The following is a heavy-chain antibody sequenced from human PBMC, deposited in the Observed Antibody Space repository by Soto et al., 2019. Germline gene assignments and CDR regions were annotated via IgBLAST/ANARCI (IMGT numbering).Heavy chain of an antibody. CDR2: ISAYNGNT. CDR1: GYTFTSYG. Sequence: ASVKVSCKASGYTFTSYGISWVRQAPGQGLEWMGWISAYNGNTNYAQKLQGRVTMTTDESTSTAYMELSSLRSEDTAVYYCASIQSRIAVAGTRFDYWGQGTLVTVS. J-gene: IGHJ4*02. V-gene: IGHV1-18*01. D-gene: IGHD6-19*01. CDR3: ASIQSRIAVAGTRFDY.